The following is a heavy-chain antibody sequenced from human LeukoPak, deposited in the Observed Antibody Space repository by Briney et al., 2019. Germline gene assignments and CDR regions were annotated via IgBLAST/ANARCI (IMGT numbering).Heavy chain of an antibody. Sequence: TPSEPLSLICALSGYSISICYYWGWIRQPPGKGLDWIGCIDHSGSTYYNPSLNGRVTISVDTAKNQFSLKLSSVTAADTAVYYCASLDIVVVPAAIGWFDPWGQGTLVTVSS. J-gene: IGHJ5*02. CDR3: ASLDIVVVPAAIGWFDP. V-gene: IGHV4-38-2*01. CDR1: GYSISICYY. D-gene: IGHD2-2*01. CDR2: IDHSGST.